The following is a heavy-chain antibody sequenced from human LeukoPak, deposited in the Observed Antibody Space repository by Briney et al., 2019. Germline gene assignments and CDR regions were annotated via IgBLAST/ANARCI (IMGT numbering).Heavy chain of an antibody. CDR1: GFTFSDNY. D-gene: IGHD3-16*02. CDR3: ATRGDLSWFGALRH. Sequence: GGSLRLSCAASGFTFSDNYMIWIRQAPGKGLEWVAFIRPDGRETNYAGSVKGRFTISRDNAKNSLYLQMNNLRVEDTAVYYCATRGDLSWFGALRHWSQGTVVTVSS. CDR2: IRPDGRET. J-gene: IGHJ4*02. V-gene: IGHV3-7*01.